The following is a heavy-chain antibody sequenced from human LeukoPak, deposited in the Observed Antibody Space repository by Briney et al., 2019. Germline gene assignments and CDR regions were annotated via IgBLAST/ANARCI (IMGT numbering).Heavy chain of an antibody. J-gene: IGHJ4*02. CDR3: ARSDYWDSLDY. CDR2: SNAGNGHT. V-gene: IGHV1-3*02. D-gene: IGHD1-7*01. CDR1: GYTLTELS. Sequence: ASVKVSCKVSGYTLTELSMHWVRQAPGQRLQWMGWSNAGNGHTKYSQEFQDRVTITRDTSASTGYMELSSLRSEDMAVYYCARSDYWDSLDYWGQGTLVTVSS.